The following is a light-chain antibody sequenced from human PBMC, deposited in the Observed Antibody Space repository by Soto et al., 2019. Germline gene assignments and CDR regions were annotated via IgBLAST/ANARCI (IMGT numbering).Light chain of an antibody. J-gene: IGLJ2*01. V-gene: IGLV1-40*01. CDR1: NSNIGAGYD. Sequence: QSVLTQTPSVSGAPGQGVTISCTGSNSNIGAGYDVNWYQHLPGTAPKLLISGDTIRPSGVPDRFSGSKSATSASLAIAGLQVEDEGDYYCQSYDSSLSGPVLFGGGTKLTVL. CDR3: QSYDSSLSGPVL. CDR2: GDT.